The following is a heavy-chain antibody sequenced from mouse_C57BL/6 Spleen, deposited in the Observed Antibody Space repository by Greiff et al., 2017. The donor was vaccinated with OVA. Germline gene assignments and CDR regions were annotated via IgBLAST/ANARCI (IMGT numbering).Heavy chain of an antibody. CDR1: GYTFTSYW. CDR2: INPSNGGT. Sequence: VQLQQPGTELVKPGASVKLSCKASGYTFTSYWMHWVKQRPGQGLEWIGNINPSNGGTNYNEKFKSKATLTVDKSSSTAYMQLSSLTSEDSAVYYCAKEGGLDYGSWAWFAYWGQGTLVTVSA. J-gene: IGHJ3*01. CDR3: AKEGGLDYGSWAWFAY. D-gene: IGHD1-1*01. V-gene: IGHV1-53*01.